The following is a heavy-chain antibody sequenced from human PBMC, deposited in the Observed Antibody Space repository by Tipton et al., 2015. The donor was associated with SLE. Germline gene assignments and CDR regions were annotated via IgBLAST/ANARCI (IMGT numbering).Heavy chain of an antibody. J-gene: IGHJ4*02. D-gene: IGHD3-22*01. V-gene: IGHV4-39*07. CDR3: ARDRFDSSGYTLFDS. CDR1: DGSIISSSYY. CDR2: INHSGST. Sequence: TLSLTCTVSDGSIISSSYYWGWIRQPPGKGLEWIGEINHSGSTNYNPSLNSRVTISLDTSKNQFSLNLSSVTAADTAVYYCARDRFDSSGYTLFDSWGQGTLVTVSS.